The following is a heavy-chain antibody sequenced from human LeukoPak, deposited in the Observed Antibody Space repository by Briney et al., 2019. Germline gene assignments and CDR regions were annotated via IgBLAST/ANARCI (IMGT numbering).Heavy chain of an antibody. J-gene: IGHJ4*02. CDR1: GYTFTGYY. V-gene: IGHV1-2*02. Sequence: ASVKVSCKASGYTFTGYYMHWVRQAPGQGLEWMGWINPNSGGTNYAQKFQGRVTMTRDTSTSTVYMELSSLRSEDTAVYYCARDESTVTSTLERFDYWGQGTLVTVSS. CDR2: INPNSGGT. CDR3: ARDESTVTSTLERFDY. D-gene: IGHD4-11*01.